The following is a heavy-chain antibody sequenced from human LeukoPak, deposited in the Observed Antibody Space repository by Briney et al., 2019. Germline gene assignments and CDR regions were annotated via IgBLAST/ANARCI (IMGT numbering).Heavy chain of an antibody. V-gene: IGHV1-18*01. CDR2: ISAYNGNT. D-gene: IGHD4-11*01. Sequence: ASVKVSCKASGYTFTSYGISWVRQAPGQGLEWMGWISAYNGNTNYAQKLQGRVTMTTDTSTSTAYMELRSLRSDDTAVYYCARDRGGTVTTAVYDYWDQGTLVTVSS. J-gene: IGHJ4*02. CDR3: ARDRGGTVTTAVYDY. CDR1: GYTFTSYG.